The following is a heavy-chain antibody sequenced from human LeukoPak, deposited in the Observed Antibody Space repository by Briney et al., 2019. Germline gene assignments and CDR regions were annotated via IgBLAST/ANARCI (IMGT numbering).Heavy chain of an antibody. CDR3: AKDQNWEGGY. CDR1: GFTFSSYS. Sequence: GGSLRLSCAASGFTFSSYSMNWVRQAPGKGLEWVSVISHSGVSTNYADSVKGRFTISRDNSKNTVYLQMNSLRVEDTAVYYCAKDQNWEGGYWGQGTLVTVSS. D-gene: IGHD1-26*01. V-gene: IGHV3-23*01. CDR2: ISHSGVST. J-gene: IGHJ4*02.